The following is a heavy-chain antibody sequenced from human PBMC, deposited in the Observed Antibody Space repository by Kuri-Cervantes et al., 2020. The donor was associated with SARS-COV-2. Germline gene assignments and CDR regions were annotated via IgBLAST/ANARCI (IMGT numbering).Heavy chain of an antibody. CDR1: GYTFTSYY. V-gene: IGHV1-46*01. J-gene: IGHJ6*02. CDR3: AREEYSGYSYYYYYGMDV. D-gene: IGHD5-12*01. Sequence: ASVKVSCKASGYTFTSYYMHWVRQAPGQGLEWMGIINPSGGSTSYAQKFQGRVTMTRDTSTSTVYMELSSLRFEDTAVYYCAREEYSGYSYYYYYGMDVWGQGTTVTVSS. CDR2: INPSGGST.